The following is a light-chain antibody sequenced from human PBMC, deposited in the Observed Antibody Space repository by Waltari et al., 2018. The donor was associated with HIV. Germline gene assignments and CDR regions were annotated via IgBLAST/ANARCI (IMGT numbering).Light chain of an antibody. V-gene: IGLV2-23*01. CDR2: EGN. CDR1: SSAVGTYSL. CDR3: SSYTSFSTVL. Sequence: QSALTQPASVSGSPGQSITISCTGTSSAVGTYSLVSWYQHHPGKAPKLMIYEGNKRPSGVANRLSGSKSGNTASLTISGLQAEDEADYYCSSYTSFSTVLFGGGTKLTVL. J-gene: IGLJ2*01.